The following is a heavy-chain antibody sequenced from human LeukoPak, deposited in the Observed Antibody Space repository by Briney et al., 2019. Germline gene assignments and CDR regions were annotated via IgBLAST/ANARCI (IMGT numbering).Heavy chain of an antibody. CDR2: VIPSFGTA. J-gene: IGHJ4*02. Sequence: SVKVSCKASGGTFTNYSFSWVRQAPGQGLEWMGRVIPSFGTANYAQKFEGRVTITADKPTGTTYMELSSLRSEDTAVYFCSTALGGMPTPHPWGQGTLVTVSS. CDR1: GGTFTNYS. D-gene: IGHD3-16*01. V-gene: IGHV1-69*06. CDR3: STALGGMPTPHP.